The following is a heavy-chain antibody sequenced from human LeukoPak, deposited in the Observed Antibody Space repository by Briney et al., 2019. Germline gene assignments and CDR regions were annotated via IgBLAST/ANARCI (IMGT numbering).Heavy chain of an antibody. CDR3: ARRLPAAQTYYFAD. Sequence: GGSLRLSCAASGFIFSSYGMSWVRQAPGKGLVWVSGISGSGGRTYYADSVKGRSTISRDNSKNTLHLQMNSLRAEDTAVYYCARRLPAAQTYYFADWGQGTLVTVSS. D-gene: IGHD2-2*01. CDR1: GFIFSSYG. J-gene: IGHJ4*02. V-gene: IGHV3-23*01. CDR2: ISGSGGRT.